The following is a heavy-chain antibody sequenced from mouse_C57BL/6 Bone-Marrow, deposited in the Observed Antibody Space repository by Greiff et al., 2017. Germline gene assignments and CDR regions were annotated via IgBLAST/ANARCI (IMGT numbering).Heavy chain of an antibody. Sequence: VQLQQSGAELVRPGASVKLSCKASGYTFTDYYINWVKQRPGQGLEWIARIYSGSGNTYYNEKFKGKATLPADKSSSAAYMQLSSLTSEDAAVYFCARSGDSSGYYAMDDWGQGTSVTVAS. J-gene: IGHJ4*01. D-gene: IGHD3-2*02. CDR1: GYTFTDYY. CDR2: IYSGSGNT. V-gene: IGHV1-76*01. CDR3: ARSGDSSGYYAMDD.